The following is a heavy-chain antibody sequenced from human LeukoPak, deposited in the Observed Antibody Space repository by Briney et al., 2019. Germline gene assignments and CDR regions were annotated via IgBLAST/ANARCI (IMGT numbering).Heavy chain of an antibody. V-gene: IGHV3-30*04. CDR2: ISYDGSNK. J-gene: IGHJ5*02. D-gene: IGHD3-10*01. Sequence: GGSLRLSCAASGFTFSSYAMHWVRQAPGKGLEWVAVISYDGSNKYYADSVKGRFTISRDNSKNTLYLQMNSLRAEDTAVYYCAKDFKYYYGSGSYYNTFDPWGQGTLVTVSS. CDR1: GFTFSSYA. CDR3: AKDFKYYYGSGSYYNTFDP.